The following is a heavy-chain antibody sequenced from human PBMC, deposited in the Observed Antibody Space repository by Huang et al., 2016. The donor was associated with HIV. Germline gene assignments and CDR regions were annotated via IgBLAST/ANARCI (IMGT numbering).Heavy chain of an antibody. CDR3: ARGPVVVAATLY. J-gene: IGHJ4*02. Sequence: EVQLVESGGGLVQPGGSLRLSCVASGFTFSSYWMSGVRRAPGKGVDGVANIKQDGSEKYYVDSVKGRCTISRDNTKNALYLQMNSLRAEDTAVYYCARGPVVVAATLYWGQGTLVTVSS. CDR1: GFTFSSYW. D-gene: IGHD2-15*01. V-gene: IGHV3-7*01. CDR2: IKQDGSEK.